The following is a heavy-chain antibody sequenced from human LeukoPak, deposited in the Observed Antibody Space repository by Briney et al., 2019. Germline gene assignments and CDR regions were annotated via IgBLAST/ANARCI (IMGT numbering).Heavy chain of an antibody. V-gene: IGHV3-30*03. CDR3: ARDEDSSGYQTY. CDR1: GFTFSSYG. J-gene: IGHJ4*02. CDR2: ISYDGSNK. D-gene: IGHD3-22*01. Sequence: GGSLRLSCAASGFTFSSYGMHWVRQAPGKGLEWVAVISYDGSNKYYADSVKGRFTISRDNAKNSLYLQMNSLRAEDTAVYYCARDEDSSGYQTYWGQGTLVTVSS.